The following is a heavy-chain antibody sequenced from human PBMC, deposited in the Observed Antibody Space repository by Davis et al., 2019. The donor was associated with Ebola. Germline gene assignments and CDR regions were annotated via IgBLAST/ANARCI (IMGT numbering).Heavy chain of an antibody. V-gene: IGHV3-21*01. Sequence: GGSLRLSCAASGFTFSSYSMNWVRQAPGKGLEWVSSISSSSSYIYYADSVKGRFTISRDNAKNSLYLQMNSLRAEDTAVYYCARERRLGMVGSWGMDVWGQGTTVTVSS. CDR2: ISSSSSYI. D-gene: IGHD7-27*01. CDR1: GFTFSSYS. CDR3: ARERRLGMVGSWGMDV. J-gene: IGHJ6*02.